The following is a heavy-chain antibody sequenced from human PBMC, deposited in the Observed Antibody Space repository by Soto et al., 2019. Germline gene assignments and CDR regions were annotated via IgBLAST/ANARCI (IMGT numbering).Heavy chain of an antibody. V-gene: IGHV3-30*18. CDR3: AKDGGSSGWSLGDY. D-gene: IGHD6-19*01. CDR1: GFTFSSYG. Sequence: VQLVESGGGVVQPGRSLRLSCAASGFTFSSYGMHWVRQAPGKGLEWVAVISYDGSNKYYADSVKGRFTISRDNSKNTLYLQMNSLRAEDTAVYYCAKDGGSSGWSLGDYWGQGTLVTVSS. J-gene: IGHJ4*02. CDR2: ISYDGSNK.